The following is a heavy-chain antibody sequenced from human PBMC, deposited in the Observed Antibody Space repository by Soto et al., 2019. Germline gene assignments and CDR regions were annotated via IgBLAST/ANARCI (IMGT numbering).Heavy chain of an antibody. V-gene: IGHV3-23*01. CDR3: AKETEAQLLFLARRSEAIDF. J-gene: IGHJ3*01. CDR1: GFTFSSYA. D-gene: IGHD2-2*01. Sequence: EVQLLESGGGLVQPGGSLRLSCAASGFTFSSYAMSWVRQSPGKGLEWVSAVSGSGGSTYYADSVRGRFTIARDDYTNTVFLQMNSLRAEDTAIYFWAKETEAQLLFLARRSEAIDFWGPGTMVTVSS. CDR2: VSGSGGST.